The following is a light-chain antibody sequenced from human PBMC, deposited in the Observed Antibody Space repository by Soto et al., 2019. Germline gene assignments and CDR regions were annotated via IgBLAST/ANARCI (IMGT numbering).Light chain of an antibody. V-gene: IGKV1-5*03. J-gene: IGKJ2*01. CDR3: QQYNIYSLT. Sequence: DIQMTQSPSTLSASVGDRVTITCRASQSISSWLAWYQQKAGKAPRLLIYEASTLESGVPSRFSGSGSGTEFTLTIRSMQTDDYANYYCQQYNIYSLTFGQGTKVDIK. CDR2: EAS. CDR1: QSISSW.